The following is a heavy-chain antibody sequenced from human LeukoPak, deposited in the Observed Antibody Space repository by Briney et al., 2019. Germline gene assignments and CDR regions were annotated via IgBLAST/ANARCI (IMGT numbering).Heavy chain of an antibody. Sequence: GGSLRLSCAVSGFTFSNYAMSWVRQAPGKGLEWVSVISGSGGSTYYADSVKGRFTISRDNSKNTLYLQMNSLRAEDTAVYYCAKGVLRYFDWLPHFDYWGQGTLVTVSS. CDR1: GFTFSNYA. J-gene: IGHJ4*02. CDR2: ISGSGGST. CDR3: AKGVLRYFDWLPHFDY. D-gene: IGHD3-9*01. V-gene: IGHV3-23*01.